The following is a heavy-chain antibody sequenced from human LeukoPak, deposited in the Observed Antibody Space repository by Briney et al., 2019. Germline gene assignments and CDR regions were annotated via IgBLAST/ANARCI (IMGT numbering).Heavy chain of an antibody. J-gene: IGHJ6*01. V-gene: IGHV3-30*18. CDR3: AKDRGAVALNGYYYYYCMDV. CDR1: GFTFNNFG. Sequence: GGSLTLSCAASGFTFNNFGMHWVRQAPGKGLEWVAVISYDGTNKYYADSVKGRFTISRDNSKNALYLQMNSLRAEDTAVYYCAKDRGAVALNGYYYYYCMDVWGQGTTVIVPS. CDR2: ISYDGTNK. D-gene: IGHD6-13*01.